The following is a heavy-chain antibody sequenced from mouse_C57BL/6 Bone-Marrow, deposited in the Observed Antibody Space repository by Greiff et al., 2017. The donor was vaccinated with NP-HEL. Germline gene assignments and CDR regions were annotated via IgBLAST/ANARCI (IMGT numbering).Heavy chain of an antibody. CDR3: ARGDYYGRDWYFDV. V-gene: IGHV1-55*01. Sequence: QVHVKQPGAELVKPGASVKMSCKASGYTFTSYWITWVKQRPGQGLEWIGDIYPGSGSTNYNEKFKSKATLTVDTSSSTAYMQLSSLTSEDSAVYYCARGDYYGRDWYFDVWGTGTTVTVSS. CDR2: IYPGSGST. D-gene: IGHD1-1*01. J-gene: IGHJ1*03. CDR1: GYTFTSYW.